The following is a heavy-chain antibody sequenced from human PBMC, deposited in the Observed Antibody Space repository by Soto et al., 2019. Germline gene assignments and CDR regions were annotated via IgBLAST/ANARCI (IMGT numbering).Heavy chain of an antibody. V-gene: IGHV3-23*01. Sequence: EVQLLESGGGLVQPGGSLRLSCAASGFTFSSYAMNWVRQAPGKGLEWVSVISGSGGSTYYADSVKGRFTISRDNSKNTLYMQMNSLRAEDTAVYYCARRGPGTYFDYWGQGTLVTVSS. J-gene: IGHJ4*02. CDR1: GFTFSSYA. CDR2: ISGSGGST. CDR3: ARRGPGTYFDY. D-gene: IGHD6-13*01.